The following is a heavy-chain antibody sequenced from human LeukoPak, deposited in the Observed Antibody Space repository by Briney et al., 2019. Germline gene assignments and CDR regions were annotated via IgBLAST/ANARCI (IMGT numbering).Heavy chain of an antibody. J-gene: IGHJ6*02. CDR3: VRDVSRRIGMDV. V-gene: IGHV3-21*01. CDR1: GFTFSSYY. Sequence: PGGSLRLSCAASGFTFSSYYMHWVRQAPGKGLEWVSTISPVSSYTWYAESVKGRFTISRDNPKNSLYLQMDSLRAEDTAVYYCVRDVSRRIGMDVWGQGTTVTVSS. CDR2: ISPVSSYT. D-gene: IGHD2/OR15-2a*01.